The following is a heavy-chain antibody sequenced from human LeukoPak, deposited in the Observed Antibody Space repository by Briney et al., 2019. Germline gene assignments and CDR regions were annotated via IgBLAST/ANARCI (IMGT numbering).Heavy chain of an antibody. CDR3: ARKSSGYYPD. J-gene: IGHJ4*02. V-gene: IGHV3-21*01. Sequence: GGSLRLSCAASGFTFSSYSMNWVRQAPGKGLEWVSSISSSSSYIYYADSVKGRFTISRDNAKNSLYLQMNSLRAEDAAVYYCARKSSGYYPDWGQGTLVTVSS. D-gene: IGHD3-22*01. CDR1: GFTFSSYS. CDR2: ISSSSSYI.